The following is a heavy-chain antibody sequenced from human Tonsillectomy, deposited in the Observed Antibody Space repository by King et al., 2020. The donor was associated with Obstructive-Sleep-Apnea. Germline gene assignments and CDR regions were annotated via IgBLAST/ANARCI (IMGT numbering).Heavy chain of an antibody. CDR3: AREGGYDFKYFDY. Sequence: QLQESGPGLVKPSETLSLTCTVSGGSISSSSYYWGWIRQPPGKGLEWIGSIYYSGSTYYNPSLKSRVTISVDTSKNQFSLKLSSVTAADTAVYYCAREGGYDFKYFDYWGQGTLVTVSS. D-gene: IGHD5-12*01. CDR2: IYYSGST. V-gene: IGHV4-39*07. J-gene: IGHJ4*02. CDR1: GGSISSSSYY.